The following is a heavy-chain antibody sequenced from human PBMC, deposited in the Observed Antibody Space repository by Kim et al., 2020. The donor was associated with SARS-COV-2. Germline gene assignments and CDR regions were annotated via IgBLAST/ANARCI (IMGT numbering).Heavy chain of an antibody. CDR1: GYTLTTYA. CDR2: INAGNDNS. CDR3: ARDPPVGVVDFFAY. Sequence: ASVKVSCKASGYTLTTYAMHWVRQAPGQRLEWMGWINAGNDNSKSSQKFQGRVTITRDTSANTAYMELRGLRSEDTAVYYCARDPPVGVVDFFAYWGQGT. D-gene: IGHD2-15*01. J-gene: IGHJ4*02. V-gene: IGHV1-3*01.